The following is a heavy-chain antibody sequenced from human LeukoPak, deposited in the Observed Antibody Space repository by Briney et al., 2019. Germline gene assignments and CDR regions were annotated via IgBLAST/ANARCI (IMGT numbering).Heavy chain of an antibody. D-gene: IGHD3-3*01. CDR3: ARSDSGYDFWSGYYTSFDY. J-gene: IGHJ4*02. V-gene: IGHV1-69*06. CDR1: GYTFTSYG. CDR2: IIPIFGTA. Sequence: SVKVSCKASGYTFTSYGISWVRQAPGQGLEWMGRIIPIFGTANYAQKFQGRVTITADKSTSTAYMELSSLRSEDTAVYYCARSDSGYDFWSGYYTSFDYWGQGTLVTVSS.